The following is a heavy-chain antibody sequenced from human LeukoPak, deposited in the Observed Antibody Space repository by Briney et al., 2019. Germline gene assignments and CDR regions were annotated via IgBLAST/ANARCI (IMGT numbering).Heavy chain of an antibody. CDR3: AGSRPGYGKVIYYFDY. J-gene: IGHJ4*02. D-gene: IGHD1-1*01. V-gene: IGHV4-59*01. CDR1: GGSITDNY. Sequence: SETLSLNCSVSGGSITDNYWSWIRQPPGLGLEWNGYISYRGSTNYNPSLKSRVTISFDTSNNHFSLTLNSVTAADTALYFCAGSRPGYGKVIYYFDYWGRGTLVTVSS. CDR2: ISYRGST.